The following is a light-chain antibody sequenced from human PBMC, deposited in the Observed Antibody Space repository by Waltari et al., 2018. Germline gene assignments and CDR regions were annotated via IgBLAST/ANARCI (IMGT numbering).Light chain of an antibody. V-gene: IGLV4-69*01. CDR2: LKWDGSH. Sequence: QVVLTQSPSASASLGASVKLICTLSSGHSSYAITWHQQEPEKGPRYLMKLKWDGSHTKGDGIPDRFSGSSSGAGRYLTISSRQPEDEADYYCQTWGSDIGVVFGGGTKLTVL. J-gene: IGLJ3*02. CDR3: QTWGSDIGVV. CDR1: SGHSSYA.